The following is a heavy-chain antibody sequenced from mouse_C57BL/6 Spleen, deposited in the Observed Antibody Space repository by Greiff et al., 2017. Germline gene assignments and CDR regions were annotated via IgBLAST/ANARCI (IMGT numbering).Heavy chain of an antibody. Sequence: EVKLMESGGGLVQPGGSLSLSCAASGFTFIDYYMSWVRQPPGKALEWLGFIRNKANGYTTESSASVKGRFTISRDNSQSILYLQMNALRAEDSATYDCARSQLGGPFVDDWGQGTTLTVSS. CDR2: IRNKANGYTT. CDR3: ARSQLGGPFVDD. J-gene: IGHJ2*01. D-gene: IGHD4-1*02. V-gene: IGHV7-3*01. CDR1: GFTFIDYY.